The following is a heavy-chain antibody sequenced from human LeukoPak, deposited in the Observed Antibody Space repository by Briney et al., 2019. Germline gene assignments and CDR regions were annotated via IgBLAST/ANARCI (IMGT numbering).Heavy chain of an antibody. V-gene: IGHV3-13*01. Sequence: GGSLRLSCAASGFTVSSYAMQWVRQPIGKGLEWVSALGIAGDTFYPGSVKGRFTISRENAKNSLYLQMNSLRAEDTAMYYCARQKQSHGNFDYWGQGTLVTVSS. D-gene: IGHD1-26*01. CDR2: LGIAGDT. J-gene: IGHJ4*02. CDR1: GFTVSSYA. CDR3: ARQKQSHGNFDY.